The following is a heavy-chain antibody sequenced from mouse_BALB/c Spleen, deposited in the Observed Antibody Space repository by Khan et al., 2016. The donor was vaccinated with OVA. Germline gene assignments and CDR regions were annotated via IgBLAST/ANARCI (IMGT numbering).Heavy chain of an antibody. V-gene: IGHV3-2*02. CDR1: GYSITSDYA. CDR3: TGGRTY. Sequence: EVQLQESGPGLVKPSQSLSLTCTVTGYSITSDYAWNWIRQFPGNKLEWMGNISYSGSTSYTPSLKSRISITRDTSKNPFFLQLHSVTTEDTATYYCTGGRTYWGQGTLVTVST. CDR2: ISYSGST. D-gene: IGHD3-3*01. J-gene: IGHJ3*01.